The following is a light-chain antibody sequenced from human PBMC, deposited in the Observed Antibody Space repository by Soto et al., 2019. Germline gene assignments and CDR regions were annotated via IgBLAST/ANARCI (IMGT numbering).Light chain of an antibody. CDR2: GAS. J-gene: IGKJ1*01. CDR3: QQYGDTSWT. V-gene: IGKV3-20*01. CDR1: QNVNNNY. Sequence: EVVLTQSPGTLSLSPGERATLSCWASQNVNNNYLAWYQQKPGQAPRLLIFGASKRATGIPDRFSGSGSGTDFYLSISRLEPEDFAVYFCQQYGDTSWTFGLGTKVEIK.